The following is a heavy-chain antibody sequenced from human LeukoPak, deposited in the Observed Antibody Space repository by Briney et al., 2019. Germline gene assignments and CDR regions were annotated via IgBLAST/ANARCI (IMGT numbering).Heavy chain of an antibody. CDR3: ARGVAAVAGPDY. Sequence: SETLSLTCAVYGGSFSGYYWSWIRQPPGKGLEWIGEINHSGSTNYNPSLKSRVTISVDTSKNQFSLKLSSVTAADTAVYYCARGVAAVAGPDYWGQGTLVTVSS. D-gene: IGHD6-19*01. J-gene: IGHJ4*02. V-gene: IGHV4-34*01. CDR2: INHSGST. CDR1: GGSFSGYY.